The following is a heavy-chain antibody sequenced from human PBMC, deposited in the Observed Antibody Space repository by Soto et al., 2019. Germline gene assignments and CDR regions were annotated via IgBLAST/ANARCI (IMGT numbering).Heavy chain of an antibody. V-gene: IGHV1-69*13. CDR2: IIPIFGTA. J-gene: IGHJ6*02. Sequence: SVKVSCKASGGTFSSYAISWVRQAPGQGLEWMGGIIPIFGTANYAQKFQGRVTITADESTSTAYMELSSLRSEDTAVYYCARVAPYYDFWSGYQNYPDYYYGMDVWGQGTTVTVSS. CDR1: GGTFSSYA. CDR3: ARVAPYYDFWSGYQNYPDYYYGMDV. D-gene: IGHD3-3*01.